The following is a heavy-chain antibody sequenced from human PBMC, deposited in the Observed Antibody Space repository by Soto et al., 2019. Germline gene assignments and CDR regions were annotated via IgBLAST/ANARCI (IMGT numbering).Heavy chain of an antibody. D-gene: IGHD3-16*01. J-gene: IGHJ6*02. CDR1: GFTFTNHG. Sequence: QVQLEESGGGVVQPGRSLRLACAASGFTFTNHGMHWVRQAPGKGLEWVAVISAGGNNRFYADSVKGRFTISRDNSRNTVFLQMNSLRAEDTAVYKCAKDLMSGYDYYGMDVWGQGTTVTVAS. CDR2: ISAGGNNR. V-gene: IGHV3-30*18. CDR3: AKDLMSGYDYYGMDV.